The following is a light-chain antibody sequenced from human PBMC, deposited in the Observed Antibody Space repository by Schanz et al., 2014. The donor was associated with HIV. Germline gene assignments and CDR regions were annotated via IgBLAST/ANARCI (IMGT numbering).Light chain of an antibody. Sequence: EVVMTQSPATLSLSPGESATLSCRTSQTISSHLAWYQRIPGQAPRLLIYDASNRATGIPPRFSGSGSGTDFSLTIDNIEPEDFAVYYCQQRSNWPLTFGGGTKVEIK. CDR1: QTISSH. CDR3: QQRSNWPLT. V-gene: IGKV3-11*01. CDR2: DAS. J-gene: IGKJ4*01.